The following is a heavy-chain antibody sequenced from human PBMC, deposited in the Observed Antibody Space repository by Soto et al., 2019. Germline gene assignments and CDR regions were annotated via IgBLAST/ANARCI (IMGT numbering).Heavy chain of an antibody. CDR3: ARYRIQLSLSTGGDFDY. J-gene: IGHJ4*02. Sequence: QLKLQESGPGLVKPSETLSLTCPVSGGSITSSSYYCGWIRQTPGKGLEWIGSIYYSGSTYYNPSRKSRDTRSVDTSKNQFSLKLRSVTAADTAVYYCARYRIQLSLSTGGDFDYWGQGTLVTVSS. CDR1: GGSITSSSYY. V-gene: IGHV4-39*01. CDR2: IYYSGST. D-gene: IGHD5-18*01.